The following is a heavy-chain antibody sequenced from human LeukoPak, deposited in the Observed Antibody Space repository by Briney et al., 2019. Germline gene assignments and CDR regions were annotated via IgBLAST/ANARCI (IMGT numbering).Heavy chain of an antibody. CDR2: ISSSSSTI. CDR3: ARDAPYYDLWSGYLESWSV. V-gene: IGHV3-48*01. J-gene: IGHJ6*04. CDR1: GYTFSSYS. D-gene: IGHD3-3*01. Sequence: PGGSLRVSCADSGYTFSSYSMNWVRQAPGKGLEWVSYISSSSSTIYYADSVKGRFTISRDNAKNSLYLQMNSLRAEDTAVYYCARDAPYYDLWSGYLESWSVWGKGATVTVSS.